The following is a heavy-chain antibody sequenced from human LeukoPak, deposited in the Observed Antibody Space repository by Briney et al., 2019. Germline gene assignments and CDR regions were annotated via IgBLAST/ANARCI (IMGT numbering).Heavy chain of an antibody. Sequence: SETLSLTCAVYGGSFSGYYWSWIRQPPGKGLEWIGEINHSGSTNYNPSLKSRVTISADTSKNQFSLKLSSVTAADTAVYYCARGGRVVPAAKPNWFDPWGQGTLVTVSS. CDR2: INHSGST. CDR1: GGSFSGYY. J-gene: IGHJ5*02. CDR3: ARGGRVVPAAKPNWFDP. V-gene: IGHV4-34*01. D-gene: IGHD2-2*01.